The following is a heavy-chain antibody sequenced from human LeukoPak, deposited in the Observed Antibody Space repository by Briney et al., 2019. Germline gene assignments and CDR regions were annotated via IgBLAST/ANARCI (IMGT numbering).Heavy chain of an antibody. J-gene: IGHJ5*02. V-gene: IGHV4-59*01. CDR3: AREGGYYYGSGSYYNRHYGRWFDP. CDR2: IYYSGSS. CDR1: GGSISSYY. D-gene: IGHD3-10*01. Sequence: SETLSLTCTVSGGSISSYYWSWIRQPPGKGLEWIGYIYYSGSSNFNPSLKSRVTISVDTSKNQFPLKLISVTAADTAVYYCAREGGYYYGSGSYYNRHYGRWFDPWGQGALVTVSS.